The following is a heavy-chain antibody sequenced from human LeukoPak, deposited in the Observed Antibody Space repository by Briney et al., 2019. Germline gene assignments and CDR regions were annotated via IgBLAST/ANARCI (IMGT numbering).Heavy chain of an antibody. CDR1: GFPFGNYA. V-gene: IGHV3-23*01. CDR3: AKQDIVVVPATPFFKTEFDF. J-gene: IGHJ4*02. Sequence: GGSLRLSCVASGFPFGNYAMSWVRQAPGKGLEWVSSLSANGHNTYYADSVKGRFTISRDNSVSTLYLQMSSLRAEDTAVYYCAKQDIVVVPATPFFKTEFDFWGQGTLVTVSS. CDR2: LSANGHNT. D-gene: IGHD2-2*01.